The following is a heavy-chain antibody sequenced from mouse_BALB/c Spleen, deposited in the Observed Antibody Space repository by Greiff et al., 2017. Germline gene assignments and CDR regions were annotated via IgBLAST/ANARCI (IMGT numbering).Heavy chain of an antibody. J-gene: IGHJ2*01. Sequence: QVQLQQPGAELVKPGASVKLSCKASGYTFTSYWMHWVKQRPGQGLEWIGEINPSNGRTNYSEKFKSKATLTVDKSSSTAYMQLSSLTSEDSAVYYCARIELADYWGQGTTLTVSS. CDR1: GYTFTSYW. CDR3: ARIELADY. CDR2: INPSNGRT. V-gene: IGHV1S81*02.